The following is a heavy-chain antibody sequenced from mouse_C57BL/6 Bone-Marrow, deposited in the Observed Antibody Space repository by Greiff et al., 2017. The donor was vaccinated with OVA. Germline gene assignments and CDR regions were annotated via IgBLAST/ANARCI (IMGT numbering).Heavy chain of an antibody. CDR1: GYTFTSYW. D-gene: IGHD1-1*02. CDR2: IDPSDSYT. Sequence: QVQLQQPGAELVMPGASVKLSCKASGYTFTSYWMHWVKQRPGQGLEWIGEIDPSDSYTNYNQKFKGKSTLTVDKSSSTAYMQLSSLTSEDSAVYYCARHYRGYFDYWGQGTTLTVSS. J-gene: IGHJ2*01. CDR3: ARHYRGYFDY. V-gene: IGHV1-69*01.